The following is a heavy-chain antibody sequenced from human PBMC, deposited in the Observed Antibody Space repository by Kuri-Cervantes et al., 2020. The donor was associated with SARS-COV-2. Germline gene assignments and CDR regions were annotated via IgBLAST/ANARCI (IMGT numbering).Heavy chain of an antibody. J-gene: IGHJ4*02. V-gene: IGHV1-69*13. CDR1: GYTFTNYD. CDR3: ARDSGWGAVAGTSGLVY. CDR2: IIPIFGTA. D-gene: IGHD6-19*01. Sequence: SVKVSCKASGYTFTNYDISWVRQAPGQGLEWMGGIIPIFGTANYAQKFQGRVTITADESTSTAYMELSSLRSEDTAVYYCARDSGWGAVAGTSGLVYWGQGTLVTVSS.